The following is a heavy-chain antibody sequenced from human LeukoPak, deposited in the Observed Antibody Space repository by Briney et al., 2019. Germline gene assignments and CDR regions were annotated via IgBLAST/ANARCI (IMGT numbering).Heavy chain of an antibody. Sequence: SETLSLTCTVSGGSISSYYWSWIRQPPGKGLEWIGYIYYSGSTNYNPSLKSRVTISVDTSKNQFSLKLSSVTAADTAVYYCARDYGDYSFDYWGQGTLVTVSS. D-gene: IGHD4-17*01. CDR2: IYYSGST. J-gene: IGHJ4*02. CDR1: GGSISSYY. CDR3: ARDYGDYSFDY. V-gene: IGHV4-59*12.